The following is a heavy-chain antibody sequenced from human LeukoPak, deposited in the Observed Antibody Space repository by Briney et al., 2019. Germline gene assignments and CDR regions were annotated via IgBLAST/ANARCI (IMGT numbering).Heavy chain of an antibody. V-gene: IGHV3-33*01. CDR3: ARDSGYSYGFSESWDY. D-gene: IGHD5-18*01. CDR2: IWYDGSNK. J-gene: IGHJ4*02. Sequence: GWSLRLSCAASGFTFSSYGMHWVRQAPGKGLEWVAVIWYDGSNKYYADSVKGRFTISRDNSKNTLYLQMNSLRAEDTAVYYCARDSGYSYGFSESWDYWGQGTLVTVSS. CDR1: GFTFSSYG.